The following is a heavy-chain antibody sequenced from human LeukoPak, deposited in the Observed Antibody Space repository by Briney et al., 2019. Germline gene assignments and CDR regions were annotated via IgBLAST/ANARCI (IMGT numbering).Heavy chain of an antibody. Sequence: SETLSLTCTVSGGSISFSYWSWIRQPPGKGLQWIGYIYTSGSSKYSPSLQSRVTMSVDTSRNQFSLKLSSVTAADTAVYYCARVAKSNSWSYYYMDVWGTGTRVTVSS. CDR2: IYTSGSS. V-gene: IGHV4-4*09. CDR3: ARVAKSNSWSYYYMDV. D-gene: IGHD6-13*01. J-gene: IGHJ6*03. CDR1: GGSISFSY.